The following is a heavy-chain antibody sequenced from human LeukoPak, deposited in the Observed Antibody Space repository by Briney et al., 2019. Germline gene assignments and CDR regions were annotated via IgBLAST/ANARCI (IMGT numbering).Heavy chain of an antibody. CDR3: ASARPEIDY. J-gene: IGHJ4*02. V-gene: IGHV3-30*02. CDR1: GFTFSSYG. Sequence: SGGSLRLSCAAPGFTFSSYGMHWVRQAPGKGLKWVAFIRYDGSNKYYADSVKGRFTISRDNSKNTLYLQMNSLRAEDTAVYYCASARPEIDYWGQGTLVTVSS. CDR2: IRYDGSNK. D-gene: IGHD1-14*01.